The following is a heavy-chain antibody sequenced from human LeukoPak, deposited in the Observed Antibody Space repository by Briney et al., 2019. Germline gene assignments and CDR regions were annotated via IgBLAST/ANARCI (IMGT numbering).Heavy chain of an antibody. CDR1: GYTFTSYG. D-gene: IGHD5/OR15-5a*01. J-gene: IGHJ2*01. CDR2: ISAYNGDT. V-gene: IGHV1-18*01. CDR3: ARCRASLRTPPYWYFDL. Sequence: ASVKVSCKASGYTFTSYGISWVRQAPGQGLEWMGWISAYNGDTNYAQKVQGRVTMTTDTSTSTVYMELRSLRSDDTAVYYCARCRASLRTPPYWYFDLWGRGTLVTVSS.